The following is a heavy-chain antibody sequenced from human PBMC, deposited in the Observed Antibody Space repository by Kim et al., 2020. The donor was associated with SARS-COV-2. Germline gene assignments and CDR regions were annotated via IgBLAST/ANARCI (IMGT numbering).Heavy chain of an antibody. V-gene: IGHV3-9*01. CDR1: GFTFGDYA. Sequence: GGSLRLSCAASGFTFGDYAMHWVRQAPGKGLEWVSGISWNSGSIGYADSVKGRFTISRDNAKNSLYLQMNSLRAEDTALYYCAKLAGMYYDIRVVTASGGYFDYWGQGTLVTVSS. CDR2: ISWNSGSI. CDR3: AKLAGMYYDIRVVTASGGYFDY. J-gene: IGHJ4*02. D-gene: IGHD2-21*02.